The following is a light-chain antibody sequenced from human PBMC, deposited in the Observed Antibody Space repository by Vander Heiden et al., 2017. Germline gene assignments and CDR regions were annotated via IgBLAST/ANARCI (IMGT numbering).Light chain of an antibody. CDR1: ALPKQY. Sequence: SYELTQPPSVSVSPGQTARITCSGDALPKQYAYWYQQKPGQAPVLVIYKDSERPSGIPERFSGSSSGTTVTLTISGVQAEDEADYYCQSADSSGTPNWVFGGGTKLT. J-gene: IGLJ3*02. V-gene: IGLV3-25*03. CDR2: KDS. CDR3: QSADSSGTPNWV.